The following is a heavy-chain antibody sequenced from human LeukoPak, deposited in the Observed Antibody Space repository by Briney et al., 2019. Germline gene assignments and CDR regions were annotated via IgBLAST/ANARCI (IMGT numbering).Heavy chain of an antibody. J-gene: IGHJ5*02. CDR1: GYTFTSFA. Sequence: ASVKVSCKASGYTFTSFAISWVRQAPGQGLEWMGWISAKNGNTKYAQKLQGRVTMTTDTSTSTAYMELRSLRSDDTAVYYCARDVPSYFDFWSGLTGFDPWGQGTLVTVSS. CDR3: ARDVPSYFDFWSGLTGFDP. V-gene: IGHV1-18*01. D-gene: IGHD3-3*01. CDR2: ISAKNGNT.